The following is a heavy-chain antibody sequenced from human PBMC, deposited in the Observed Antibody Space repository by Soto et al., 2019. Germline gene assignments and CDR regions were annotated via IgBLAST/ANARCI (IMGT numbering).Heavy chain of an antibody. Sequence: SETLSLTCTVSGGSISNSRYYWAWKHQPPGKGLEWIGSIYNTGTTYYTPSLRILVTLSLDTSKNQFSLKLTSVIAADTAVYYCARDYYDSSDYTTNWFDPWGQG. CDR1: GGSISNSRYY. V-gene: IGHV4-39*01. J-gene: IGHJ5*02. D-gene: IGHD3-22*01. CDR3: ARDYYDSSDYTTNWFDP. CDR2: IYNTGTT.